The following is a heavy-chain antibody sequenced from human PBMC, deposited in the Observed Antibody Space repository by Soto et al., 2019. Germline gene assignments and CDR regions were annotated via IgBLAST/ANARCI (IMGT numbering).Heavy chain of an antibody. J-gene: IGHJ4*02. D-gene: IGHD3-10*01. CDR1: GGSISSYY. V-gene: IGHV4-59*12. Sequence: PSETLSLTCTVSGGSISSYYWSWIRQPPGKGLEWIGYIYYSGSTYYNPSLKSRVTISVDTSKNQFSLKLSSVTAADTAVYYCARSMVRGVIGLDFDYWGQGTLVTVSS. CDR2: IYYSGST. CDR3: ARSMVRGVIGLDFDY.